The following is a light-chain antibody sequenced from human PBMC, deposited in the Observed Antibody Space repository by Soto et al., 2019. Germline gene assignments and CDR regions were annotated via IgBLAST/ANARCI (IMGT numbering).Light chain of an antibody. Sequence: QSALTQPASVSGSPGQSITISCTGTSSDIGGYNYVSWYQQHPGEAPKLMIYEVNNRPSGVSNRFSGSESGNTASLTISGLQADDEADYYCSSYTTSNTYVFGTGTKLTVL. CDR1: SSDIGGYNY. J-gene: IGLJ1*01. V-gene: IGLV2-14*01. CDR2: EVN. CDR3: SSYTTSNTYV.